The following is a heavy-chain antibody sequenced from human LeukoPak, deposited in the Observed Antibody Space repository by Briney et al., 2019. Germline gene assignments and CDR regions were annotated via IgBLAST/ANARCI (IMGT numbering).Heavy chain of an antibody. V-gene: IGHV3-23*01. CDR1: GFSFSNSA. CDR3: AKDASAGTYSSGLTCFDP. J-gene: IGHJ5*02. Sequence: PGGSLTLSCAASGFSFSNSAMNWVRQAPGKGLEWVACISTGGDDRYYADSVRGRFTIARDNFERTFYRQMNSLTVDDTAVYYCAKDASAGTYSSGLTCFDPWGPGTLVTVSS. CDR2: ISTGGDDR. D-gene: IGHD6-19*01.